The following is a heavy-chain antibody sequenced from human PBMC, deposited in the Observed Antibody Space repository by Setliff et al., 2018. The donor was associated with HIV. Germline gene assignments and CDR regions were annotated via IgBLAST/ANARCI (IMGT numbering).Heavy chain of an antibody. CDR2: IIPILGVA. CDR1: GGSFSNFA. J-gene: IGHJ6*03. CDR3: VRGVQSPPHYSYYYMDV. D-gene: IGHD3-3*01. Sequence: ASVKVSCKASGGSFSNFAISWVRQAPGQGLEWMGGIIPILGVANYAQRFQGKVTITADKSTSTAYMELTSLRFDDTAMYYCVRGVQSPPHYSYYYMDVWGEGTMVTVSS. V-gene: IGHV1-69*10.